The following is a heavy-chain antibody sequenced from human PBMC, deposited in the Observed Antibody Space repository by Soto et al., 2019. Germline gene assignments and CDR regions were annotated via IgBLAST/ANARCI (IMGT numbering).Heavy chain of an antibody. V-gene: IGHV3-21*01. CDR3: VKMVRAVMDFDY. CDR1: GFTFSSYS. Sequence: GGSLRLSCAASGFTFSSYSMNWVRQAPGKGLEWVSSISSSSSYIYYADSVKGRFTISRDNAKNSLYLQMNSLRAEDTAVYYCVKMVRAVMDFDYWGQGTMVTVYS. J-gene: IGHJ4*02. CDR2: ISSSSSYI. D-gene: IGHD3-10*01.